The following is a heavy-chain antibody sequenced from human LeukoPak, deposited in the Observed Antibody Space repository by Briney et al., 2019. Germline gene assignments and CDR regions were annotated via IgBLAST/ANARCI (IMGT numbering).Heavy chain of an antibody. CDR3: ARTAARRFDY. Sequence: GGSLRLSCSASGLTVTNAWMNWVRQAPGEGLDWVGRIASKTDGVATDYAAPVKGRFTISRDDSKNTLNLQMNSLKTEDTAVYYCARTAARRFDYWGQGTLVTVSS. CDR2: IASKTDGVAT. D-gene: IGHD6-6*01. CDR1: GLTVTNAW. V-gene: IGHV3-15*07. J-gene: IGHJ4*02.